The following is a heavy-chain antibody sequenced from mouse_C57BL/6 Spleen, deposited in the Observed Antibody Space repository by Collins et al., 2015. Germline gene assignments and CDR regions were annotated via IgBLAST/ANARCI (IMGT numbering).Heavy chain of an antibody. CDR3: TTRQLRLNFAY. D-gene: IGHD3-2*02. CDR2: IDPETGGT. V-gene: IGHV1-15*01. Sequence: QVQLQQSGAELVRPGASVTLSCKASGYTFTDYEMHWVKQTPVHGLEWIGAIDPETGGTAYNQKFKGKAILTADKSSSTAYMELRSLTSEDSAVYYCTTRQLRLNFAYWGQGTLVTVSA. CDR1: GYTFTDYE. J-gene: IGHJ3*01.